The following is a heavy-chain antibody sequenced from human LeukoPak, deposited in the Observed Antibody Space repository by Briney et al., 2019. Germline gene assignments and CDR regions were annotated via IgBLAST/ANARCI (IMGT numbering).Heavy chain of an antibody. V-gene: IGHV4-59*12. J-gene: IGHJ4*02. Sequence: PSETLSLTCTVSGGSISGYCWSWIRQPPGKGLEWIGYIFYSGSTNYNPSLKSRVTISVDTSKSQFSLKLSSVTAADTAVYYCARASGYWGQGTLVTVSS. CDR3: ARASGY. CDR2: IFYSGST. CDR1: GGSISGYC. D-gene: IGHD6-25*01.